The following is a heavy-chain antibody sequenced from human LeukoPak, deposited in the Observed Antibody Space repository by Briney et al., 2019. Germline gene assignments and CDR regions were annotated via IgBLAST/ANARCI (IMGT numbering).Heavy chain of an antibody. V-gene: IGHV1-2*02. Sequence: ASVKVSCKTSGYTFTGYYMHWVRQAPGQGLEWMGWINPNSGGTNYAQKFQGRVTMTRDTSISTAYMELSRLRSDDTAVYYCARDGKLLLLRYFDWLSTFLDYWGQGTLVTVSS. D-gene: IGHD3-9*01. CDR3: ARDGKLLLLRYFDWLSTFLDY. CDR1: GYTFTGYY. J-gene: IGHJ4*02. CDR2: INPNSGGT.